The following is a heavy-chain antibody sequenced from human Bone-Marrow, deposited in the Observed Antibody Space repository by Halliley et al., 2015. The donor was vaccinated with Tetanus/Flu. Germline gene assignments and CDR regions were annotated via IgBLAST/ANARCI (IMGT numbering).Heavy chain of an antibody. J-gene: IGHJ3*02. CDR3: ATLGSGSRGVTPNAFEI. Sequence: TIYPGDSDPRYSPSFQGHVTIPADKSISTAYMQWSSLKASDTAMYYCATLGSGSRGVTPNAFEIWGQGTMVTVSS. V-gene: IGHV5-51*01. D-gene: IGHD1-26*01. CDR2: IYPGDSDP.